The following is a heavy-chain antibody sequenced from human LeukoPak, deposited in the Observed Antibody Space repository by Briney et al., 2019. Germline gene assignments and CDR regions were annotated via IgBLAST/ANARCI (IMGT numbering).Heavy chain of an antibody. V-gene: IGHV4-39*01. CDR1: GGSISTSSQY. CDR2: LYYAGST. D-gene: IGHD6-19*01. J-gene: IGHJ3*02. Sequence: IPSETLSLTCSVSGGSISTSSQYWVWIRQTPGKGLEWIGSLYYAGSTYNNPSLESRVTISIDTSKNQFSLRLTSATAADTAVYFCARPFYSSGWYGAFDIWGPGTMVTASS. CDR3: ARPFYSSGWYGAFDI.